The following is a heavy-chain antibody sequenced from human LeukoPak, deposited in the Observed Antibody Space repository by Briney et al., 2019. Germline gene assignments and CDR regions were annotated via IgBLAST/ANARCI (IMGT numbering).Heavy chain of an antibody. J-gene: IGHJ4*02. D-gene: IGHD3-22*01. CDR3: ARYQEGNSSGYYLGY. CDR1: GGTFSSYA. Sequence: GASVKVSCKASGGTFSSYATSWVRQAPGQGLEWMGGIIPIFGTANYAQKFQGRVTITADESTSTAYMELSSLRSEDTAVYYCARYQEGNSSGYYLGYWGQGTLVTVSS. CDR2: IIPIFGTA. V-gene: IGHV1-69*13.